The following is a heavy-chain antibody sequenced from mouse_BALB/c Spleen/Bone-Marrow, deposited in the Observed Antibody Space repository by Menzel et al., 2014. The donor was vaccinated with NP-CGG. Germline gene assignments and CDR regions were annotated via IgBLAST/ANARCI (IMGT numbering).Heavy chain of an antibody. CDR1: GFTFSDYY. J-gene: IGHJ3*01. Sequence: EVKLVESGGGLVKPGGSLKLSCAASGFTFSDYYMYWVRQTPEKRLEWVATISDGGSYTFYPDSVKGRFTISRDNAKNNLYLQMSSLKSEDTAMYYCARDGDYTYAWFAYWGRGLWSLSLQ. CDR2: ISDGGSYT. CDR3: ARDGDYTYAWFAY. V-gene: IGHV5-4*02. D-gene: IGHD2-14*01.